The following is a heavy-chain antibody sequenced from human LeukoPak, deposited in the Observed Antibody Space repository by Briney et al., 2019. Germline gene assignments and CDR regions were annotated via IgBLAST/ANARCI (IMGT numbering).Heavy chain of an antibody. D-gene: IGHD6-19*01. J-gene: IGHJ5*02. V-gene: IGHV4-39*07. CDR2: IYYSGST. Sequence: SETLSLTCTVSGGSISSSSYYWGWIRQPPGKGLEWIGSIYYSGSTYYNPSLKSRVTISVDTSKNQFSLKLSSVTAADTAVYYCAAPDIAVAGTWGQGTLVTVSS. CDR3: AAPDIAVAGT. CDR1: GGSISSSSYY.